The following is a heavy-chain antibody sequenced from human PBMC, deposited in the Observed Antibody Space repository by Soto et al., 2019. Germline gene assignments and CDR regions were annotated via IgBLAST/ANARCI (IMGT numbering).Heavy chain of an antibody. V-gene: IGHV3-33*01. D-gene: IGHD6-13*01. J-gene: IGHJ5*02. CDR3: ARDDRGAAAGVQDWFDP. CDR1: GFTFSSYG. Sequence: QVQLVESGGGVVQPGRSLRLSCAASGFTFSSYGMHWVRQAPGKGLEWVAVIWYDGSNKYYADSVKGRFTISRDNSKNTLNLQMNSLRAEDTAVYYCARDDRGAAAGVQDWFDPWGQGTLVTVSS. CDR2: IWYDGSNK.